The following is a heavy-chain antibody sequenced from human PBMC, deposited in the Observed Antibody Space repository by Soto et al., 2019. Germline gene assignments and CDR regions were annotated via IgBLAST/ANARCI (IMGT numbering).Heavy chain of an antibody. V-gene: IGHV1-69*19. CDR2: ISPMFGAA. Sequence: QVQLVQSGAEMNKPGSSVKVSCQSSGGTFTTYAMNWVRQAPGQGPEWMGDISPMFGAANYAPKFQGRVTITADESTGASYMQLSSLSSEDTALYFCAREVQVHTPAFVYWGQGTLVTVSS. CDR3: AREVQVHTPAFVY. D-gene: IGHD3-10*01. J-gene: IGHJ4*02. CDR1: GGTFTTYA.